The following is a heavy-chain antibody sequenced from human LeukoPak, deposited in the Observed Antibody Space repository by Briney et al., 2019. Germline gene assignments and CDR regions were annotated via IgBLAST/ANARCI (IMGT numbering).Heavy chain of an antibody. CDR3: ARETGYCSSTSCLADYYYYGMDV. D-gene: IGHD2-2*01. V-gene: IGHV3-33*01. CDR1: GFTFSSYG. Sequence: GGSLRLSCAASGFTFSSYGMHWVRQAPGKGLEWVAVIWYDGSNKYYADSVKGRFTISRDNSKNTLYLQMDSLRAEDTAVYYCARETGYCSSTSCLADYYYYGMDVWGQGTTATVSS. J-gene: IGHJ6*02. CDR2: IWYDGSNK.